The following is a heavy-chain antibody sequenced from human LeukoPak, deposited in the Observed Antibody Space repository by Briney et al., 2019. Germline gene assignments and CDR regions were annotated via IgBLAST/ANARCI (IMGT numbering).Heavy chain of an antibody. D-gene: IGHD3-10*01. CDR1: GGTFTSYA. CDR2: IIPIFGTA. J-gene: IGHJ6*04. Sequence: ASVKVSCKASGGTFTSYAISWVRHAPGQGLEWMGGIIPIFGTAQYAQKFQGRVTITPDESTSTPYMELSSLRSEDTAVYYCARDSYTMVRGVIAYFGMDVWGKGTTVTVSS. V-gene: IGHV1-69*13. CDR3: ARDSYTMVRGVIAYFGMDV.